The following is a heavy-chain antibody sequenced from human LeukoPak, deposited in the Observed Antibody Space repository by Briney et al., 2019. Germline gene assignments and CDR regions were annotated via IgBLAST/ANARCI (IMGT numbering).Heavy chain of an antibody. J-gene: IGHJ3*02. CDR1: GGSFSGYY. V-gene: IGHV4-34*01. CDR2: INHSGST. CDR3: ASRRRTVVTLSGDAFDI. D-gene: IGHD2-21*02. Sequence: SETLSLTCAVYGGSFSGYYWSWIRQPPGKGLEWSGEINHSGSTNYNPSLKSRVTISVDTSKNQFSLKLSSVTAADTAVYYCASRRRTVVTLSGDAFDIWGQGTMVTVSS.